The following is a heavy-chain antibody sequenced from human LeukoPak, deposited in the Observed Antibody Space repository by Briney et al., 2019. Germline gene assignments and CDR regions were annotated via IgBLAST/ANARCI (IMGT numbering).Heavy chain of an antibody. D-gene: IGHD2-21*02. CDR1: GYTFTSYD. CDR2: MNPNSGNT. CDR3: ARSSSYCGGDCYSK. V-gene: IGHV1-8*01. J-gene: IGHJ4*02. Sequence: GASVKVSCKASGYTFTSYDINWVRQATGQGLEWMGWMNPNSGNTGYAQKFQGRVTMTRNTSISTAYMELSSLRSEDTAVYYCARSSSYCGGDCYSKWGQGTLATVSS.